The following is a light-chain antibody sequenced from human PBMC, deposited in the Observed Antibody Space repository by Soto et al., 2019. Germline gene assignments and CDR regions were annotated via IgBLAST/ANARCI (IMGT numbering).Light chain of an antibody. Sequence: IVLTQSPATLSLSPWERVTLSCRASQSVNNYLAWYQQKPGQAPRLLIFDASNRATGIPARFSGSGSETDFTLTISSLEPEDFAVYYCQQRLSWPITFGQGTRLEIK. CDR1: QSVNNY. V-gene: IGKV3-11*01. CDR3: QQRLSWPIT. CDR2: DAS. J-gene: IGKJ5*01.